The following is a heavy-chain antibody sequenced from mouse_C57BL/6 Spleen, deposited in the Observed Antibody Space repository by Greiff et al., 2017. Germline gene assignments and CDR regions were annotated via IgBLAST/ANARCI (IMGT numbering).Heavy chain of an antibody. J-gene: IGHJ2*01. Sequence: QVQLKQSGAELARPGASVKLSCKASGYTFTSYGISWVKQRTGQGLEWIGEISPRSGNTYYNEKFKGKATLTADKSSSTAYMELRSLTSEDSAVYFCAREGITTSFFDYWGQGTTLTVSS. CDR1: GYTFTSYG. V-gene: IGHV1-81*01. D-gene: IGHD1-1*01. CDR2: ISPRSGNT. CDR3: AREGITTSFFDY.